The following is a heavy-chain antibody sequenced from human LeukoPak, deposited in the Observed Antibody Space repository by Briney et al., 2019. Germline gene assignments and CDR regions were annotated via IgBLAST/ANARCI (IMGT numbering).Heavy chain of an antibody. CDR2: IYYSGST. V-gene: IGHV4-39*07. Sequence: SETLSLTCTVSGGSISSSSYYWGWIRQPPGKGLEWIGSIYYSGSTYYNPSLKSRVTISVDTSKNQFSLKLSSVTAADTAVCYCARDGDSSSSEGYYDYVWGSYRSPEYYFDYWGQGTLVTVSS. CDR1: GGSISSSSYY. J-gene: IGHJ4*02. CDR3: ARDGDSSSSEGYYDYVWGSYRSPEYYFDY. D-gene: IGHD3-16*02.